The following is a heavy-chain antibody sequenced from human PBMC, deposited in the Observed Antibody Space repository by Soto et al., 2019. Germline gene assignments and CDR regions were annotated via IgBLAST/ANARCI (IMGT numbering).Heavy chain of an antibody. J-gene: IGHJ5*02. D-gene: IGHD2-2*01. CDR3: AKDRVVVVPAASWFDP. CDR1: GFTFSSYA. V-gene: IGHV3-23*01. CDR2: ISGSGGST. Sequence: LSLTCAASGFTFSSYAMSWVRQAPGKGLEWVSAISGSGGSTYYADSVKGRFTISRDNSKNTLYLQMNSLRAEDTAVYYCAKDRVVVVPAASWFDPWGQGTLVTVSS.